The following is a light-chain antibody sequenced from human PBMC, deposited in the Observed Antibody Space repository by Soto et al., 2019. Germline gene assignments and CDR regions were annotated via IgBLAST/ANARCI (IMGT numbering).Light chain of an antibody. CDR2: DAS. V-gene: IGKV3-11*01. Sequence: EIVLTQSPATLSLSPGERATLSCRASQSVSSYLAWYQQKVGQAPRLLIYDASNRATGIPARFSGSGSGTDFNLTISSLEPEDFAVYYCQQRSNWAYTFGQGTKLEIK. CDR3: QQRSNWAYT. J-gene: IGKJ2*01. CDR1: QSVSSY.